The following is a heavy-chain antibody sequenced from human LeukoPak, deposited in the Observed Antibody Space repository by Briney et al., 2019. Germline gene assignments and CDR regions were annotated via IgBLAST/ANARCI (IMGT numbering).Heavy chain of an antibody. D-gene: IGHD3-3*01. J-gene: IGHJ4*02. CDR1: GFTFSDYY. CDR2: ISSSGSTI. CDR3: AKDRDYDFWSGSPGCYFDY. Sequence: GGSLRLSCAASGFTFSDYYMSWIRQAPGKGLEWVSYISSSGSTIYYADSVKGRFTISRDNAKNSLYLQMNSLRAEDTAVYYCAKDRDYDFWSGSPGCYFDYWGQGTLVTVSS. V-gene: IGHV3-11*01.